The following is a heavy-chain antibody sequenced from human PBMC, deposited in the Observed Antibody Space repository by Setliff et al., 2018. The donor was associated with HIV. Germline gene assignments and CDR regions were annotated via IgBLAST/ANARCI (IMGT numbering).Heavy chain of an antibody. J-gene: IGHJ4*02. Sequence: ETLSLTCYVTDDPISSYYWSWVRQPAGKGLEWIGRIYSSGSTNYNPSLKSRVTMSVDTSKNQISLKLSSVTAADTAMYYCARRMAAGTFDYWGQGTLVTVSS. V-gene: IGHV4-4*07. CDR1: DDPISSYY. CDR2: IYSSGST. D-gene: IGHD6-13*01. CDR3: ARRMAAGTFDY.